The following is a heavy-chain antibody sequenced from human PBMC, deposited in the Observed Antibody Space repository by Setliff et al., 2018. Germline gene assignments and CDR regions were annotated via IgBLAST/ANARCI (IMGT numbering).Heavy chain of an antibody. V-gene: IGHV4-59*12. Sequence: SETLSLTCNVSGDSISAASIMAWIRQPPGKGLEFIGYVYYSGAAKYDPSLKSRVTISIDTSRDQFPLKLISMIAADTAVYYCARGRNIAARLLDSWGQGTLVTVSS. CDR2: VYYSGAA. CDR3: ARGRNIAARLLDS. D-gene: IGHD6-6*01. CDR1: GDSISAAS. J-gene: IGHJ4*02.